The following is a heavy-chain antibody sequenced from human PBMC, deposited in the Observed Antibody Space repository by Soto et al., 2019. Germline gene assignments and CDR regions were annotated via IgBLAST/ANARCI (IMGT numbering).Heavy chain of an antibody. CDR3: ASSYGSGYRAFDY. V-gene: IGHV1-69*02. J-gene: IGHJ4*02. Sequence: QVQLVQSGAEVKRPGSSVKVSCKASGDTFNFYSINCVRQAPGLGLEWMGRVNPIVSMSNYAQKFQGRVTMTADKSPSTAYMELSSLRSEDTAIYYCASSYGSGYRAFDYWGQGALVTVSS. CDR1: GDTFNFYS. D-gene: IGHD3-10*01. CDR2: VNPIVSMS.